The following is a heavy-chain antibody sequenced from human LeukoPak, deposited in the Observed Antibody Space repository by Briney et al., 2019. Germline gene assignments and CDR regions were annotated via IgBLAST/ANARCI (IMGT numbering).Heavy chain of an antibody. Sequence: GGSLRLSCAASGFTLSSYAMSWVRQAPGKGLEWVSSISSSSSYIYYADSVKGRFTISRDNAKNSLYLQMNSLRAEDTAVYYCARDYYGSGSPPDFFDYWGQGTLVTVSS. J-gene: IGHJ4*02. CDR3: ARDYYGSGSPPDFFDY. CDR1: GFTLSSYA. D-gene: IGHD3-10*01. CDR2: ISSSSSYI. V-gene: IGHV3-21*01.